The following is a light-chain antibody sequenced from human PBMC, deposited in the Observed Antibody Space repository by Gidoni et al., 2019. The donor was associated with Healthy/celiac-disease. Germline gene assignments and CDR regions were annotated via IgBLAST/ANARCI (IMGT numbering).Light chain of an antibody. CDR3: SSYTSSSTWV. V-gene: IGLV2-14*01. CDR1: SSDVGGYNY. Sequence: QSALTHPASVPGSPGQSITISCTGTSSDVGGYNYVSWYQQHPGKAPKLMIYDVSNRPSGVSNRFSGSKSGNTASLTISGLQAEDEADYYCSSYTSSSTWVFGGGTKLTVL. J-gene: IGLJ3*02. CDR2: DVS.